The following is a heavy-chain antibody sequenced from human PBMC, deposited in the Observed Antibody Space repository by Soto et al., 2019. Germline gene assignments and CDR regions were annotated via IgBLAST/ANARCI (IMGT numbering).Heavy chain of an antibody. CDR2: INPSGGST. V-gene: IGHV1-46*01. CDR3: ARAGVDTAMVTLPTHFDY. Sequence: ASVKVSCKASGYTFTSYYMHWVRQAPGQGLEWMGIINPSGGSTSYAQKFQGRVTMTRDTSTSTVYMELSSLRSEDTAVYYCARAGVDTAMVTLPTHFDYWGQGTLVTVSS. J-gene: IGHJ4*02. D-gene: IGHD5-18*01. CDR1: GYTFTSYY.